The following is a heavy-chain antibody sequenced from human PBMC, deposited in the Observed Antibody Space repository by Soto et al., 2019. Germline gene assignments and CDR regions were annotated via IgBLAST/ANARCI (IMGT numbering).Heavy chain of an antibody. CDR3: ARDQGSSWTLFDY. J-gene: IGHJ4*02. V-gene: IGHV1-3*01. CDR2: INAGNGNT. D-gene: IGHD6-13*01. Sequence: QVQLVQSGAEVKKPGASVKVSCKASGYTFTSYAMHWVRQAPGQRLEWMGWINAGNGNTKYSQKFQGRVTITRDTSASTAYMELSSLRSEDTAVYYCARDQGSSWTLFDYWGQGTLVTVSS. CDR1: GYTFTSYA.